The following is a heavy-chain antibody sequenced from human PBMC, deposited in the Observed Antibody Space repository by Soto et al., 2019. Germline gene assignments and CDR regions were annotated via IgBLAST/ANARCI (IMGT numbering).Heavy chain of an antibody. Sequence: SVKVACKASGDTFSSYAISWVRQAPGQGLEWMGGIIPIFGTANYAQKFQGRVTITADESTSTAYMELSSLRSEDTAVYYCARSRSSGSPDYWGQGTLVTVSS. J-gene: IGHJ4*02. D-gene: IGHD1-26*01. CDR3: ARSRSSGSPDY. CDR1: GDTFSSYA. V-gene: IGHV1-69*13. CDR2: IIPIFGTA.